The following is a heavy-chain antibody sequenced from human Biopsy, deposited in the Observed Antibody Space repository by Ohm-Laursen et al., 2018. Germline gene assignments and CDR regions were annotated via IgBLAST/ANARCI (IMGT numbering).Heavy chain of an antibody. CDR1: GYPFSNYY. CDR3: ARMEQPHDY. J-gene: IGHJ4*02. CDR2: TNPNSGDT. D-gene: IGHD6-13*01. Sequence: SVKVSCKASGYPFSNYYLFWVRQAPGQGLEWMGRTNPNSGDTVFARNFQGRVTMTRDTAISTVYMDLRNLRPDDTAVYFCARMEQPHDYWGQGTLVTVSS. V-gene: IGHV1-2*06.